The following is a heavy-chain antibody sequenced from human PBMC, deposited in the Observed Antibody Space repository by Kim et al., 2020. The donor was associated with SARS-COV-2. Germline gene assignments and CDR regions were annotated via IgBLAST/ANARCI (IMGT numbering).Heavy chain of an antibody. CDR1: GYTFTSYA. D-gene: IGHD1-1*01. J-gene: IGHJ4*02. CDR2: INTNTGNP. V-gene: IGHV7-4-1*02. Sequence: ASVKVSCKASGYTFTSYAMNRVRQAPGQGLEWMGWINTNTGNPTYAQGFTGRFVFSLDTSVSTAYLQISSLKAEDTAVYYCAREGVWIAASPFDNWGQGTLVTVSS. CDR3: AREGVWIAASPFDN.